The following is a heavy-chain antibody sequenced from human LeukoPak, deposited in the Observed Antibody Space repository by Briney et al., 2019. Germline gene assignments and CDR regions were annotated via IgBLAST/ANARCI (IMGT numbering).Heavy chain of an antibody. CDR1: GYTFTSHS. CDR2: ISPYNGNR. V-gene: IGHV1-18*01. CDR3: ARPLVEADVFDI. J-gene: IGHJ3*02. Sequence: ASMKVSCKASGYTFTSHSIHWVRQAPGQGREWMGWISPYNGNRNYAQKLQGRVSMTTDTSTSTAYMELRSLRSDDTAVYYCARPLVEADVFDICGQGTMGTVSS. D-gene: IGHD2-2*01.